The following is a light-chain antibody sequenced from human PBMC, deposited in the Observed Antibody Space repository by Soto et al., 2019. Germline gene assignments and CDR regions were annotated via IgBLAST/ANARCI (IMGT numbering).Light chain of an antibody. CDR1: QNVRSN. CDR3: QQYDNWPLS. J-gene: IGKJ4*01. V-gene: IGKV3-15*01. Sequence: EIVMTQSPATLSVSPGERATLSCRASQNVRSNLAWYHQKPGQAPRLLISDASTRATGIPARFSGSGSGKEFTLTITSLQSEDFAVYYCQQYDNWPLSFGGGTRVEIK. CDR2: DAS.